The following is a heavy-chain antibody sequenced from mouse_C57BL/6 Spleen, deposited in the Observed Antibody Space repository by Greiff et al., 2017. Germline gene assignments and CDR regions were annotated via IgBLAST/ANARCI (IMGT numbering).Heavy chain of an antibody. CDR3: ARREYDYGGEWCAY. CDR1: GYTFTSYW. V-gene: IGHV1-50*01. J-gene: IGHJ3*01. Sequence: QVQLKQPGAELVKPGASVKLSCKASGYTFTSYWMQWVKQRPGQGLEWIGEIDPSDSYTNYNQKFKGKATLTVDTSSSTAYMQLSSLTSEDSAVYYCARREYDYGGEWCAYWGQGTLVTVSA. D-gene: IGHD2-4*01. CDR2: IDPSDSYT.